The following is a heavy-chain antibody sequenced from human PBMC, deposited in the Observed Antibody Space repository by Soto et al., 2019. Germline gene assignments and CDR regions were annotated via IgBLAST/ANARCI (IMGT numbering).Heavy chain of an antibody. D-gene: IGHD3-9*01. CDR3: ARVVNILTGYSFFGMDV. J-gene: IGHJ6*02. CDR1: GGTFSSYA. Sequence: WASVKVSCKASGGTFSSYAISWVRQAPGQGLEWMGGIIPIFGTANYAQKFQGRVTITADESTSTAYMELSSLRSEDTAVYYCARVVNILTGYSFFGMDVWGQGTTVTVSS. V-gene: IGHV1-69*13. CDR2: IIPIFGTA.